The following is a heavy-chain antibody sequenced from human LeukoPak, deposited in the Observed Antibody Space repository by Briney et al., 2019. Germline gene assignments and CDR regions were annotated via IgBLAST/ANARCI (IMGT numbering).Heavy chain of an antibody. CDR3: ATGSRSYVWGSYRFDY. CDR1: GYTLTELS. V-gene: IGHV1-24*01. Sequence: ASVKVSCKVSGYTLTELSMHWVRQAPGKGLEWMGGFDPEDGKTIYAQKFQGRVTMTEDTSTDTAYMELSSLRSEDTAVYYCATGSRSYVWGSYRFDYWGQGTLVTVSS. D-gene: IGHD3-16*02. CDR2: FDPEDGKT. J-gene: IGHJ4*02.